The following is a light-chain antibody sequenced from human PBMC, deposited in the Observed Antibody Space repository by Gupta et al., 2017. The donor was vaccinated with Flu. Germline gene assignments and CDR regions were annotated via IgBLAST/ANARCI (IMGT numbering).Light chain of an antibody. Sequence: EIVLTQSPGTLSLSPGERATLSCGASQSISSSYLAWYQQKPGQAPRLLIYDASSRATGVPNRFSGSGSGTDFTLTISRLEPEDFAVYYCQQYGNSRYTFGQGTKLEIK. CDR3: QQYGNSRYT. J-gene: IGKJ2*01. CDR1: QSISSSY. V-gene: IGKV3-20*01. CDR2: DAS.